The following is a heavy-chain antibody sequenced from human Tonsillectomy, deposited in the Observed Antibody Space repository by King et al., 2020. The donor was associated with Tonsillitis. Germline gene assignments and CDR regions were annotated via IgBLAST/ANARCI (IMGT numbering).Heavy chain of an antibody. D-gene: IGHD2-15*01. CDR2: ISWNSGSI. V-gene: IGHV3-9*01. J-gene: IGHJ6*02. CDR3: AKEVGRDGMDV. Sequence: VQLVESGGGLVQPGRSLRLSCAASGFTFDDYAMHWVRHAPGKGLEWVSGISWNSGSIGYADSVKGRFTISRDNAKNSLYLQMNSLRAEDTALYYCAKEVGRDGMDVWGQGTTVTVSS. CDR1: GFTFDDYA.